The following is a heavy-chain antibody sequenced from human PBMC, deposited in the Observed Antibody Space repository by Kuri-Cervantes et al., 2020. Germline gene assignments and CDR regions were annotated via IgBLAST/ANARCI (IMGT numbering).Heavy chain of an antibody. CDR1: SSSISSGNY. V-gene: IGHV4-38-2*01. CDR2: VFHSGST. Sequence: SETLSLTCDVSSSSISSGNYWGWIRQSPGKALEWIGSVFHSGSTHYNPSLKSRVTISIDTSKNQFSLKLSSMTAADTAVYYCARPANSGSYYYWGQGTLVTVSS. CDR3: ARPANSGSYYY. J-gene: IGHJ4*02. D-gene: IGHD1-26*01.